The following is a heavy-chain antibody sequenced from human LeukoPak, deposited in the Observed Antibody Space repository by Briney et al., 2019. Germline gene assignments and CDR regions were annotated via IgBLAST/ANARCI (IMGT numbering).Heavy chain of an antibody. V-gene: IGHV3-21*01. CDR1: GFNFRNYN. J-gene: IGHJ4*02. CDR2: ISSASRSI. D-gene: IGHD2-8*02. Sequence: GGSLRLSCAASGFNFRNYNMNWVRQAPGKGLEWVASISSASRSIDYADSLKGRFTVSRDNARNTLYLQLNTLRAEDTAVYYCARVVDSWYYFDYWGQGTLVTVSS. CDR3: ARVVDSWYYFDY.